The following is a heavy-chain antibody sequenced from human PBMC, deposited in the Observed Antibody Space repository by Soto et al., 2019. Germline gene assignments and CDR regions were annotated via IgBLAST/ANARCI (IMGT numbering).Heavy chain of an antibody. D-gene: IGHD4-17*01. CDR3: ARVVNDYDPYYFDY. V-gene: IGHV1-69*02. Sequence: QVQLVQSGAEVKKPGSSVKVXXXASGGTFSSYTISWVRQAPGQGLEWMGRIIPILGIANYAQKFQGRVTITADKSTSTAYMELSSLRSEDTAVYYCARVVNDYDPYYFDYWGQGTLVTVSS. CDR1: GGTFSSYT. CDR2: IIPILGIA. J-gene: IGHJ4*02.